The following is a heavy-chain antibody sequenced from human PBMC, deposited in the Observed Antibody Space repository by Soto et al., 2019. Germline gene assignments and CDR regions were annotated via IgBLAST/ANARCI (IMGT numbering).Heavy chain of an antibody. V-gene: IGHV4-59*12. CDR1: GGSISSYY. Sequence: PSETLSLTCTVSGGSISSYYRSWIRQPPGKGLEWIGYTYYSGSTNYNPSLKSRVTISVDTSKNQFSLKLSSVTAADTAVYYCARDVDADFRTDFDYWGRGTLVTVSS. CDR2: TYYSGST. CDR3: ARDVDADFRTDFDY. J-gene: IGHJ4*02. D-gene: IGHD4-17*01.